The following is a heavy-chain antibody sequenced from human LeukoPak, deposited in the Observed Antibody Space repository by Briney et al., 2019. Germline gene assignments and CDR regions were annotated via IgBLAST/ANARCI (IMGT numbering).Heavy chain of an antibody. J-gene: IGHJ4*02. V-gene: IGHV4-61*02. CDR1: GGSISSGSYY. CDR3: ARAVVGATLDYFDY. CDR2: IYTSGST. D-gene: IGHD1-26*01. Sequence: PSETLSLTCTVSGGSISSGSYYWSWIRQPAGKGLEWIGRIYTSGSTNYNPSLKSRVTISVDTSKNQFSLKLSSVTAADTAVYYCARAVVGATLDYFDYWGQGTLVTVSS.